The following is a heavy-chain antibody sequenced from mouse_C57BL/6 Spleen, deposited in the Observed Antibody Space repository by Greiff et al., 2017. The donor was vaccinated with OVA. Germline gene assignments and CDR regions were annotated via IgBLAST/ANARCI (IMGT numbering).Heavy chain of an antibody. Sequence: VQLQQSVAELVMPGASVKLSCTASGFTIKNTYMHWVKQRPDQGLEWIGRIAPATGNTNYAPTFPGKSTLTADTSSNTAYLQLSSLTSEDTAIYYCAREGSSGYERGAMDYWGQGTSVTVSS. D-gene: IGHD3-2*02. J-gene: IGHJ4*01. CDR1: GFTIKNTY. CDR2: IAPATGNT. V-gene: IGHV14-3*01. CDR3: AREGSSGYERGAMDY.